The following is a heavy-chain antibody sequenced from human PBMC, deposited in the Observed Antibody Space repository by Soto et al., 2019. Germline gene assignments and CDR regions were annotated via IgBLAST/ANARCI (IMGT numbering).Heavy chain of an antibody. Sequence: PGGSLRLSCAASGFTFSSYAMSWVRQAPGKGLEWVSAISGSGGSTYYADSVKGRFTISRDNSKNTLYLQMNSLRAEDTAVYYCAKDRSSTTIAAAGNNWFDPWGQGTLVTVSS. D-gene: IGHD6-13*01. J-gene: IGHJ5*02. CDR3: AKDRSSTTIAAAGNNWFDP. CDR2: ISGSGGST. V-gene: IGHV3-23*01. CDR1: GFTFSSYA.